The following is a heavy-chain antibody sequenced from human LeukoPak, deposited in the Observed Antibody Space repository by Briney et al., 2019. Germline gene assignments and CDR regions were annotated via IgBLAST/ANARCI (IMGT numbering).Heavy chain of an antibody. CDR1: GYTLTELS. J-gene: IGHJ4*02. CDR2: FDPEDGDT. D-gene: IGHD1-26*01. V-gene: IGHV1-24*01. CDR3: ASRFVAKSGSYYTNDY. Sequence: ASVKVSSKVSGYTLTELSMHWVRQAPGKGLEWMGGFDPEDGDTIYGTEFQGRVTMTEDTSTDTAYMELSSLRSEDTAVYYCASRFVAKSGSYYTNDYWGQGTLVTVSS.